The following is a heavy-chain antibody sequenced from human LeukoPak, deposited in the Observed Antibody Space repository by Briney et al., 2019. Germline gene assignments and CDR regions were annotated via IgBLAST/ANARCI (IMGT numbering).Heavy chain of an antibody. CDR2: IIPIFGTA. J-gene: IGHJ6*02. CDR3: AREKSHDHYYYYGMDV. D-gene: IGHD1-1*01. Sequence: SVKVSCKASGGTFSSYAISWVRQAPGQGLEWMGGIIPIFGTANYAQKFQGRVTITADESTSTAYMELSSLRSEDTTVYYCAREKSHDHYYYYGMDVWGQGTTVTVSS. CDR1: GGTFSSYA. V-gene: IGHV1-69*13.